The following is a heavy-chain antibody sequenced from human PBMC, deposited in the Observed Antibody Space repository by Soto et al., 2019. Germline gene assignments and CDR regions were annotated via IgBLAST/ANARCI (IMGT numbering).Heavy chain of an antibody. CDR3: GRSVVGATGEILHNAMDV. CDR2: ITPASGPT. V-gene: IGHV1-3*01. CDR1: GYTFTTYA. D-gene: IGHD1-26*01. Sequence: QVQLVQSGAEVQKPGASVKVSCKASGYTFTTYALHWVRPAPGQSPEWMGWITPASGPTKDSKKYQDRVTITRDTSASTGYRELSSLRSEDTAVYYCGRSVVGATGEILHNAMDVWGQGTTGTVSS. J-gene: IGHJ6*02.